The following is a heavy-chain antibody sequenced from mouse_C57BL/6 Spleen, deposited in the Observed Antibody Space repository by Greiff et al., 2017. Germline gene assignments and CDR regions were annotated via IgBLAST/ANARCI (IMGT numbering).Heavy chain of an antibody. Sequence: EVKLLESGGGLVKPGGSLKLSCAASGFTFSDYGMHWVRQAPEKGLEWVAYISSGSSTIYYADTVKGRFTISRDNAKNTLFLQMTSLRSEDTAMYYCAPTMIKGNYYAMDYWGQGTSVTVSS. CDR1: GFTFSDYG. CDR3: APTMIKGNYYAMDY. V-gene: IGHV5-17*01. CDR2: ISSGSSTI. J-gene: IGHJ4*01. D-gene: IGHD2-4*01.